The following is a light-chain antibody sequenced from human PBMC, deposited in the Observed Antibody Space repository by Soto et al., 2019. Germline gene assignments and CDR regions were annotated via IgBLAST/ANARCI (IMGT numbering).Light chain of an antibody. Sequence: DIVLTQSPATLSLSPGASAPLSWRASRSVSNYLAWYQQKPGQPPRLLIYDASNRPTDMPARFSGSGSGTDFTLTISRIEPDDFATYDCQQYNSYSVPRWTFGQGTKVDIK. J-gene: IGKJ1*01. V-gene: IGKV3-11*01. CDR1: RSVSNY. CDR3: QQYNSYSVPRWT. CDR2: DAS.